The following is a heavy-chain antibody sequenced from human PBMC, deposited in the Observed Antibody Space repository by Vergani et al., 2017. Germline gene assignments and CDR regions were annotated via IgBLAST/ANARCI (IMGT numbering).Heavy chain of an antibody. CDR2: INHSGST. J-gene: IGHJ4*02. V-gene: IGHV4-34*02. D-gene: IGHD3-22*01. CDR1: GGSFSGYY. Sequence: QVQLQQWGAGLLKPSETLSLTCAVYGGSFSGYYWSWIRQPPGKGLEWIGEINHSGSTNYNPSLKSRVTISVDTSKNQFSLKLSSVTAADTAVYCCAIQSYYYDSSGLRRWGQGTLVTVSS. CDR3: AIQSYYYDSSGLRR.